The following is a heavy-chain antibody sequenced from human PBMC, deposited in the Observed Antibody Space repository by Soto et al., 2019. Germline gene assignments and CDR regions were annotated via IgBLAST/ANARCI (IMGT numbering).Heavy chain of an antibody. CDR2: IDTSGTT. CDR1: GGSISSYY. CDR3: ASGPRGYAYYHGMDV. Sequence: PSETLSLTCTVSGGSISSYYVSWIRQSAGKGLEWIGRIDTSGTTNYNPSLKSRVTMSVDASKNHFSLNLSSVTAADTAVYYCASGPRGYAYYHGMDVWGHGTTVTVSS. D-gene: IGHD3-10*01. J-gene: IGHJ6*02. V-gene: IGHV4-4*07.